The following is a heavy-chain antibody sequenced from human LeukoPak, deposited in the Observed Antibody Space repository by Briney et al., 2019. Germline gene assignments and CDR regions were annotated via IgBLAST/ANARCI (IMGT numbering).Heavy chain of an antibody. D-gene: IGHD2-15*01. Sequence: GGSLRLSCAASGFSFSDYNMHWVRQAPGKGLEWVAFIRYDGSNKYYADSVKGRFTISRDNSKNTLYLQMNSLRAEDTAVYYCAKSGLNRFDSWGQGTLVTVSS. J-gene: IGHJ4*02. CDR2: IRYDGSNK. CDR3: AKSGLNRFDS. CDR1: GFSFSDYN. V-gene: IGHV3-30*02.